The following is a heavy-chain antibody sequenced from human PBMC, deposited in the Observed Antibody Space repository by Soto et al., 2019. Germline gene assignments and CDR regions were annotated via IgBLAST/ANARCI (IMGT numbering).Heavy chain of an antibody. CDR2: IKQDESER. V-gene: IGHV3-7*01. CDR1: GFTFRNYW. J-gene: IGHJ4*02. Sequence: GGSLRLSCAASGFTFRNYWMSWVRQATGTGLEGVANIKQDESERNYEDSVKGRFTISRDNAESSLYLQMTRLRAEDTAVYYCASARHIGHWGQGTLVTVSS. CDR3: ASARHIGH. D-gene: IGHD2-21*01.